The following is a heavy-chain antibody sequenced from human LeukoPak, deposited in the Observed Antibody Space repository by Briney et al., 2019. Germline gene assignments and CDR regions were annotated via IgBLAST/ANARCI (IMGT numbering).Heavy chain of an antibody. J-gene: IGHJ6*03. CDR3: ARDPYSGSYGDYYYYYMDV. CDR2: IRYDGTNK. V-gene: IGHV3-30*02. D-gene: IGHD1-26*01. Sequence: GGSLRLSCAASEFTFSNFGMHWVRQAPGKGLEWVAFIRYDGTNKYYAGSVKGRFTISRDNSKNTLYLQMNSLRAEDTAVYYCARDPYSGSYGDYYYYYMDVWGKGTTVTISS. CDR1: EFTFSNFG.